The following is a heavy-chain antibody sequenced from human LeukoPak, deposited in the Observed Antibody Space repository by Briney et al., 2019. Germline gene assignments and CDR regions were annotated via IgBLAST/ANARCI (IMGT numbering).Heavy chain of an antibody. CDR2: IYYSGTT. V-gene: IGHV4-61*01. Sequence: SETLSLTCTVSGGSVSSNNYYWSWLRQPPGRGLEWIGYIYYSGTTSYNPSLRSRVTISVDTPKNQFSLKLTSVTAADTAVYYCARSRSSGYDYRFDYWGQGTLVTVSS. CDR3: ARSRSSGYDYRFDY. D-gene: IGHD3-22*01. J-gene: IGHJ4*02. CDR1: GGSVSSNNYY.